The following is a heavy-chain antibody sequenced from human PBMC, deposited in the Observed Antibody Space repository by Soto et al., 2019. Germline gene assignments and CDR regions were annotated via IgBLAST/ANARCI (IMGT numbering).Heavy chain of an antibody. V-gene: IGHV3-23*01. CDR3: AKGGAGHSPCDS. CDR2: ISGSGGST. CDR1: GFTFSNYA. J-gene: IGHJ4*02. D-gene: IGHD1-26*01. Sequence: EVQLLESGGGFIQPGESLILSCAASGFTFSNYAMSWVRQAPGKGPEWVSAISGSGGSTYYADSVKGRFTFSRENSRNTLYLQMNSMRADDTAVYYCAKGGAGHSPCDSWGQGILVTVSS.